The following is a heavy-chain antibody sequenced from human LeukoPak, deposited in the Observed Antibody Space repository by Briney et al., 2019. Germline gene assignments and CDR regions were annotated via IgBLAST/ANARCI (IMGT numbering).Heavy chain of an antibody. CDR1: GDSVSSNSAA. J-gene: IGHJ5*02. D-gene: IGHD5-18*01. Sequence: SQTLSLTCAISGDSVSSNSAAWNWIRQSPSRGLEWLGRTYYRSKWYNDYAVSVKSRITINPDTSKNQFSLQLNSVTPEDTAVYYCARVSNTAMVPTDWFDPWGQGTLVTVSS. CDR3: ARVSNTAMVPTDWFDP. V-gene: IGHV6-1*01. CDR2: TYYRSKWYN.